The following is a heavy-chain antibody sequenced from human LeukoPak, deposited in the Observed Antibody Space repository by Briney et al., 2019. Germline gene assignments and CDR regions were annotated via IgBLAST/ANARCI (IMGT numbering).Heavy chain of an antibody. CDR2: INPNSGGT. V-gene: IGHV1-2*02. D-gene: IGHD5-24*01. J-gene: IGHJ4*02. CDR3: ARTRWLKHGGYFDY. Sequence: ASVKVSCKASGYTFTGYYMHWVRQAPGQGLEWMGWINPNSGGTNYARKFQGRVTMTRDTSISTAYMELSRLRSDDTAVYYCARTRWLKHGGYFDYWGQGTLVTVSS. CDR1: GYTFTGYY.